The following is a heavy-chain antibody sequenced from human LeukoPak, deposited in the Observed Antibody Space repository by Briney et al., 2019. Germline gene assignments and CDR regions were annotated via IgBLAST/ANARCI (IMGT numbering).Heavy chain of an antibody. CDR3: ARPRYTTRDAFDI. CDR1: GGSFSGYY. V-gene: IGHV4-34*01. J-gene: IGHJ3*02. Sequence: SETLSLTCAVYGGSFSGYYWSWIRQPPGKGLEWIGEINHSGSTNYNPSLKSRVTISVDTSKNQFSLRLSSVTAADTAVYYCARPRYTTRDAFDIWGQGTMVTVSS. D-gene: IGHD1-20*01. CDR2: INHSGST.